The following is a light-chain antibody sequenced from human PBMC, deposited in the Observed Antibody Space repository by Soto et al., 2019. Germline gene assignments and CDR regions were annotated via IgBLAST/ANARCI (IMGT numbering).Light chain of an antibody. V-gene: IGKV1-39*01. CDR1: RNVSIY. Sequence: EIPLTQSPSSLAASVGYRVTLTCRASRNVSIYLNWYQHKPGKGPTLLIHATSNLQIGVPSRFSGSGSGTEFTLTISSLEPEDFGTYYCQQSYKMPSFGQGTRREIK. CDR3: QQSYKMPS. CDR2: ATS. J-gene: IGKJ5*01.